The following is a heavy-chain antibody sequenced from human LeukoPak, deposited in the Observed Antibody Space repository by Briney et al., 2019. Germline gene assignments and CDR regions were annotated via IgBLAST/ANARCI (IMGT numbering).Heavy chain of an antibody. CDR3: ARVGHYDILTGSFVSRDFDY. CDR1: GGSFSGYY. CDR2: INHSGST. J-gene: IGHJ4*02. Sequence: SETLSLTCAVYGGSFSGYYWSWIRQPPGKGLEWIGEINHSGSTNYNPSLKSRVTISVDTSKSQFSLKLSSVTAADTAVYYCARVGHYDILTGSFVSRDFDYWGQGTLVTVSS. D-gene: IGHD3-9*01. V-gene: IGHV4-34*01.